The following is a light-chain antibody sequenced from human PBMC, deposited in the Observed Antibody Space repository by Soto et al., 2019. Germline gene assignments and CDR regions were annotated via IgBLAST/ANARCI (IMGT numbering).Light chain of an antibody. CDR1: QSVSSTY. J-gene: IGKJ2*01. Sequence: EIVLTQSPGTLSLSLGERATLSCRASQSVSSTYLAWYQQKPGQAPRLLIYGASSRATGIPDRFSGSGSETDFTLTISRLEPKDFAVYYCQQYGSSPTTFGQGTKLEIQ. CDR2: GAS. CDR3: QQYGSSPTT. V-gene: IGKV3-20*01.